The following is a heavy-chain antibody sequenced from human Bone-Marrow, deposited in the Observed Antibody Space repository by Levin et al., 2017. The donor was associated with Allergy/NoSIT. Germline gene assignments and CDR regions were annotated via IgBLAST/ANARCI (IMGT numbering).Heavy chain of an antibody. V-gene: IGHV4-61*02. CDR2: IYTSGST. Sequence: ASETLSLTCTVSGGSISSGNYYWSWIRQPAGERLEWIGRIYTSGSTNYNPSLKSRVTISLDTSKNQFSLTLTSVTAADTAVSYCARVGHVRESSGTSWYSFSYYYMDVWGKGTTVTVSS. J-gene: IGHJ6*03. CDR1: GGSISSGNYY. CDR3: ARVGHVRESSGTSWYSFSYYYMDV. D-gene: IGHD2-2*02.